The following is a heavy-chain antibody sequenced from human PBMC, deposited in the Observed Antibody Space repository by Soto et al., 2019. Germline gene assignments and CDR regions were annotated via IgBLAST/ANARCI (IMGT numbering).Heavy chain of an antibody. CDR1: GGTFSSYT. CDR3: ARTVDTAMVSYYYGMDV. D-gene: IGHD5-18*01. CDR2: IIPILGIA. V-gene: IGHV1-69*02. J-gene: IGHJ6*02. Sequence: QVQLVQSGAEVKKPGSSVKVSCKASGGTFSSYTISWVRQAPGQGLEWMGRIIPILGIANYAQKFQGRVTITAAKSTSTAYLELSSLRSEDTAVYYCARTVDTAMVSYYYGMDVWGQGTTVTVSS.